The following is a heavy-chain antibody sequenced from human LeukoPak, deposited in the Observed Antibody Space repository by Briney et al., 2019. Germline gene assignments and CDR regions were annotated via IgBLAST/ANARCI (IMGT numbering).Heavy chain of an antibody. V-gene: IGHV3-30-3*01. CDR2: ISYDGSNK. CDR1: GFTFSSYA. J-gene: IGHJ4*02. CDR3: ARDRDYGGNELDY. D-gene: IGHD4-23*01. Sequence: PGGSLRLSCAASGFTFSSYAMHWVRQAPGKGLEWVAVISYDGSNKYYADSVKGRFTISRDNSKNTLYLQMNSLRAEDTAVYYCARDRDYGGNELDYWGQGTLVTVSS.